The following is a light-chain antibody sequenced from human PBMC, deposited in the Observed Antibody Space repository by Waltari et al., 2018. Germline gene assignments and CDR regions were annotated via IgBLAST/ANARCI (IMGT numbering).Light chain of an antibody. Sequence: QSALTQPASVSGSPGQSITIPCPGTSSDIGVYNHVSWYQQHPGKAPKLILYDVAYRPSGFSDRFSGSKSGNTASLTISGLQAEDEADYYCNSYTVSSAVIFGGGTRLTVL. J-gene: IGLJ2*01. CDR2: DVA. V-gene: IGLV2-14*03. CDR1: SSDIGVYNH. CDR3: NSYTVSSAVI.